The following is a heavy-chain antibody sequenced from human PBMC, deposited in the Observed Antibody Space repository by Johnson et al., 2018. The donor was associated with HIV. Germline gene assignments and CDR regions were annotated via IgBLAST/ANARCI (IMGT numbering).Heavy chain of an antibody. CDR2: ISGSGGST. CDR3: ARDNSGSDAFDI. V-gene: IGHV3-23*04. Sequence: VQLVESGGGLVQPGGSLRLSCAASGFTFSTYAMSWVRQAPGKGLEWVSTISGSGGSTYYADSVKGRFTISRDNSKNTLYLQMNSLRAGDTAVYYCARDNSGSDAFDIWGQGTMVTVSS. CDR1: GFTFSTYA. J-gene: IGHJ3*02. D-gene: IGHD1-26*01.